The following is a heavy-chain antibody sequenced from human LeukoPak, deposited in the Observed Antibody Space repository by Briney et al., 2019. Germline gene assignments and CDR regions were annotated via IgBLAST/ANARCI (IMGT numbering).Heavy chain of an antibody. D-gene: IGHD2-15*01. CDR2: ISSSSSYI. CDR3: ARGEDCSGGSCYSAHYYYGMDV. V-gene: IGHV3-21*01. Sequence: GGSLRLSCAASGFTFSSYSMNWVRQAPGKGLGWVSSISSSSSYIYYADSVKGRFTISRDNAKNSLYLQMNSLRAEDTAVYYCARGEDCSGGSCYSAHYYYGMDVWGQGTTVTVSS. CDR1: GFTFSSYS. J-gene: IGHJ6*02.